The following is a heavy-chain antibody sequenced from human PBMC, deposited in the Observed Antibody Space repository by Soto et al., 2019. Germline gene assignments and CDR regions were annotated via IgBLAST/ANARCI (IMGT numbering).Heavy chain of an antibody. CDR2: ISAYNGNT. V-gene: IGHV1-18*01. J-gene: IGHJ6*02. D-gene: IGHD6-13*01. CDR3: ARDGTRYSSSWENYYYSGMDV. CDR1: GYTFTSYG. Sequence: ASVKVSCKASGYTFTSYGISWVRQAPGQGLEWMGWISAYNGNTNYAQKLQGRVTMTTDTSTSTAYMELRSLRSDDTAVYYCARDGTRYSSSWENYYYSGMDVWGQGTTVTVSS.